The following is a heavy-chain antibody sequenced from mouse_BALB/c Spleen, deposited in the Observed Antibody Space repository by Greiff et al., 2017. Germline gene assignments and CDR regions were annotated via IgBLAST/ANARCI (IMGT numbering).Heavy chain of an antibody. J-gene: IGHJ4*01. V-gene: IGHV14-3*02. D-gene: IGHD1-3*01. CDR3: APLTFYAMDY. CDR2: IDPANGNT. Sequence: VQLQQSGAELVKPGASVKLSCTASGFNIKDTYMHWVKQRPEQGLEWIGRIDPANGNTKYDPKFQGKATITADTSSNTAYLQLSSLTSDDTAVYYCAPLTFYAMDYWGQGTSVTVSS. CDR1: GFNIKDTY.